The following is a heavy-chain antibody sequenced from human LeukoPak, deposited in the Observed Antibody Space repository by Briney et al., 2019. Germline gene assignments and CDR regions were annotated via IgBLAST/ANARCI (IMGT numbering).Heavy chain of an antibody. CDR3: ARPQQRYGSGSYDY. Sequence: SETLSLTCTVSGGSISSSSYYWGWIRQPPGKGLEWIGSIYYSGSTYYNPSLKSRVTISVDTSKNQFSLKLSSVTAADTAVYYCARPQQRYGSGSYDYWGREPWSPSPQ. D-gene: IGHD3-10*01. CDR1: GGSISSSSYY. CDR2: IYYSGST. V-gene: IGHV4-39*01. J-gene: IGHJ4*02.